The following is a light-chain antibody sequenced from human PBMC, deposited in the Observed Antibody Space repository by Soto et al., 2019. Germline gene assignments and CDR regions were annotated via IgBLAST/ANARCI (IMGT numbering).Light chain of an antibody. CDR2: GAS. Sequence: EIVLTQSPGTLSLSPGETATLSCRASQSIANTFLAWYQQKPGQAPRLLISGASSRATGIPDRFSGSGSGTDFTLTISRLEPEDFAVYYCQQYTTSSWTFGQGTKVEIE. J-gene: IGKJ1*01. CDR1: QSIANTF. V-gene: IGKV3-20*01. CDR3: QQYTTSSWT.